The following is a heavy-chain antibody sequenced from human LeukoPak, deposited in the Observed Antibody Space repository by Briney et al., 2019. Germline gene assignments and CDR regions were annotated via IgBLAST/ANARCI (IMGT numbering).Heavy chain of an antibody. CDR2: INYSGST. D-gene: IGHD5-18*01. CDR1: SGSFTGYY. V-gene: IGHV4-34*01. J-gene: IGHJ4*02. CDR3: ARASRGYNYGYVVAGGGFDY. Sequence: KPSETLSLTCAVYSGSFTGYYWNWIRQPPGKGLEWIGEINYSGSTNYNPSLKSRVTISVDTSKNQFSLRLSSVPAADTAVYYCARASRGYNYGYVVAGGGFDYWGQGTLVTVSS.